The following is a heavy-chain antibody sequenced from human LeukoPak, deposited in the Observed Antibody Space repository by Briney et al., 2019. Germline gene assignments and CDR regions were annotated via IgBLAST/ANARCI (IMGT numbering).Heavy chain of an antibody. J-gene: IGHJ3*02. D-gene: IGHD1-26*01. CDR2: ISSNGGST. V-gene: IGHV3-64*01. CDR1: GFTFSSYA. Sequence: PGGSLRLSCAASGFTFSSYAMHWVRQAPGKGLEYVSAISSNGGSTYYANSVKGRLTISRDNSKNTLYLQMGSLRAEDMAVYYCARDRDIVGADDAFDIWGQGTKVTVSS. CDR3: ARDRDIVGADDAFDI.